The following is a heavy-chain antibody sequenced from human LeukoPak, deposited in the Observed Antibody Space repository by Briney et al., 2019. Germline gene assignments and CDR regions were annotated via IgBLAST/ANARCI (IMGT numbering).Heavy chain of an antibody. CDR1: GFTFDDHA. CDR2: ISWNSGSI. J-gene: IGHJ4*02. Sequence: PGGSLRLSCAASGFTFDDHAMHWVRQAPGKGLEWVSGISWNSGSIGYADSVKGRFTISRDNAKNSLYLQMNSLRAEDTALYYCARATPLRSIFGVATPFDYWGQGTLVTVSS. D-gene: IGHD3-3*01. V-gene: IGHV3-9*01. CDR3: ARATPLRSIFGVATPFDY.